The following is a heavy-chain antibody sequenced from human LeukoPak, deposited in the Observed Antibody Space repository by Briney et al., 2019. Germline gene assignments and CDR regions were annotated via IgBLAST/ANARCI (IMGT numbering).Heavy chain of an antibody. V-gene: IGHV3-53*05. Sequence: GGSLRLSCAASGFSVSNNYMSWVRQAPGEGLACVSVLYSGGTTYYADSVKARFTISRDNSKNTLYLQMNSLRAEDTAVYYCAKSPGLPTYYDYVWGSHRNYYGMDVWGQGTTVTVSS. CDR2: LYSGGTT. J-gene: IGHJ6*02. CDR3: AKSPGLPTYYDYVWGSHRNYYGMDV. D-gene: IGHD3-16*02. CDR1: GFSVSNNY.